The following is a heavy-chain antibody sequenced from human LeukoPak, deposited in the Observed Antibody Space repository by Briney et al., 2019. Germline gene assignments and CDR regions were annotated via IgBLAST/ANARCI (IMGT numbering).Heavy chain of an antibody. CDR2: ISWNSGSI. D-gene: IGHD3-10*01. V-gene: IGHV3-9*01. J-gene: IGHJ4*02. CDR3: AKGLLWFGELGTGLED. Sequence: GRSLRLSCAASGFTFDDYAMHWVRQAPGKGLEWVSGISWNSGSIGYADSVKGRFTISRDNAKNSLYLQMNSLRAEDTALYYCAKGLLWFGELGTGLEDWGQGTLVTVSS. CDR1: GFTFDDYA.